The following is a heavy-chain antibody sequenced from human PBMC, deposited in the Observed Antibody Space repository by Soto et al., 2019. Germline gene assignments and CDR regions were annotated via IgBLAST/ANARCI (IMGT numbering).Heavy chain of an antibody. V-gene: IGHV3-33*05. CDR3: ARAGDDYCSGTRCFHYYGLDV. D-gene: IGHD2-15*01. CDR2: IEYNAKNR. Sequence: QVQLVESGGGVVQPGTSLRLSCTASGFTFNSYGIHWVRQAPGKGLEWLALIEYNAKNRFYADSVKGRFSISRDNSRKTVYLQVNGLRAEATAVYYCARAGDDYCSGTRCFHYYGLDVWGQGTTVIVSS. CDR1: GFTFNSYG. J-gene: IGHJ6*02.